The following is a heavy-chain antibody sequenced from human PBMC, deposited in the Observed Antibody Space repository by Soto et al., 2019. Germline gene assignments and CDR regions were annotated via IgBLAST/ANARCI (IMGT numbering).Heavy chain of an antibody. D-gene: IGHD2-21*02. CDR2: INAANGNT. J-gene: IGHJ3*02. Sequence: QVQLVQSGAEVKKPGASVKVSCKASGYPFTNYVMHCVRLAPGQRLEWMGWINAANGNTQYSQKFQGRVSISTDTSANTAYLELTSLRFEDRAVYFCARLFGVTEVVTDAFNIWGQGTMITVSS. CDR3: ARLFGVTEVVTDAFNI. V-gene: IGHV1-3*01. CDR1: GYPFTNYV.